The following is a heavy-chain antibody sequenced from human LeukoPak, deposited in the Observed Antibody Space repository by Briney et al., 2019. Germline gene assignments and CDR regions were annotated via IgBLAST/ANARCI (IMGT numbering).Heavy chain of an antibody. Sequence: GGSLRLSCAASGFTFSSHAMSWVRQAPGKGLEWVSAISGSAGSTYYADSVKGRFTISRDNSKNTLCLQMNSLRAEDTAVYYCAKTSGSSWSFDYWGQGTLVTVSS. J-gene: IGHJ4*02. CDR2: ISGSAGST. V-gene: IGHV3-23*01. D-gene: IGHD6-13*01. CDR3: AKTSGSSWSFDY. CDR1: GFTFSSHA.